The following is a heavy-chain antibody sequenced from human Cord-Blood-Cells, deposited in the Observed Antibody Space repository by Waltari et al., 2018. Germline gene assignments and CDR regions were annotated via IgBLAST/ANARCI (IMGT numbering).Heavy chain of an antibody. CDR2: IYSGGST. V-gene: IGHV3-53*01. D-gene: IGHD7-27*01. CDR1: GFTVSSNY. CDR3: VRVLGPEIDY. Sequence: EVQLVESGGGLIQPGGSLRLSCAASGFTVSSNYMSWVRQAPGKGLEWGSVIYSGGSTYDADAVKGRFTISRDNSKNTLYLQMNSLRAEDTAVYYCVRVLGPEIDYWGQGTLVTVSS. J-gene: IGHJ4*02.